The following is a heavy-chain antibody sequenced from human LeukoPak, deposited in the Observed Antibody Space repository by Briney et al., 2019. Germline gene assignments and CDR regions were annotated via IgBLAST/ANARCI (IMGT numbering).Heavy chain of an antibody. J-gene: IGHJ4*02. CDR1: GFTFSSYS. CDR2: ISSSSSYI. Sequence: GGSLRLSCAASGFTFSSYSMNWVRQAPGKGLEWVSSISSSSSYIHYADSVKGRFTISRDNAKNSLYLQMNSLRAEDTAVYYCARDHYRFSSPNYFDYWGQGTLVTVSS. D-gene: IGHD2-2*01. CDR3: ARDHYRFSSPNYFDY. V-gene: IGHV3-21*01.